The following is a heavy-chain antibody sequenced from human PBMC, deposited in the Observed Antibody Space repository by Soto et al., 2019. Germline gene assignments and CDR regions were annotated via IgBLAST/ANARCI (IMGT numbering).Heavy chain of an antibody. V-gene: IGHV4-59*08. Sequence: SETLSLTCTVSGGSISSYYWSWIRQPPGKGLEWIGYIYYSGSTNYNPSLKSRVTISVDTSKNQFSLKLSSVTAADTAVYYCARSRDTAMVHDAFDIWGQGTMVTVSS. J-gene: IGHJ3*02. CDR1: GGSISSYY. CDR3: ARSRDTAMVHDAFDI. D-gene: IGHD5-18*01. CDR2: IYYSGST.